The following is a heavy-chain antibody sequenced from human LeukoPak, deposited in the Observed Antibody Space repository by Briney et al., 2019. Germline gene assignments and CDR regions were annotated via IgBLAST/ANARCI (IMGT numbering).Heavy chain of an antibody. Sequence: PGGSLTLSCLASGFTFSTYSMTWVRQVPGKGLEWVSAISADDTGYYADSVKGRFTVSRDNARNTLFLQMNSLRTEDAAVYYCATYVDTVRYDAFDVWGQGTMVTVSS. D-gene: IGHD5-18*01. V-gene: IGHV3-23*01. CDR2: ISADDTG. CDR3: ATYVDTVRYDAFDV. J-gene: IGHJ3*01. CDR1: GFTFSTYS.